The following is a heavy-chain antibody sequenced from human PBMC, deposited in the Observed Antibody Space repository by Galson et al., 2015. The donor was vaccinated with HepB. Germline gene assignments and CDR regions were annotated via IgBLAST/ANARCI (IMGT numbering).Heavy chain of an antibody. CDR2: IIPIFGTA. Sequence: SVKVSCKASGGTFSSYAISWVRQAPGQGLEWMGGIIPIFGTANYAQKFQGRVTITADESTSTAYMELSSLRSEDTAVYYCARESGSLRDERPGFDYWGQGTLVTVSS. CDR1: GGTFSSYA. D-gene: IGHD1-26*01. CDR3: ARESGSLRDERPGFDY. J-gene: IGHJ4*02. V-gene: IGHV1-69*13.